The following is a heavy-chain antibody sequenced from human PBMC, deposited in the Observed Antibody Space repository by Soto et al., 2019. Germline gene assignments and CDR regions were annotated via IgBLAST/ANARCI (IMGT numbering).Heavy chain of an antibody. Sequence: SVKVSCKASGGTFSSYAISWVRQAPGQGLEWMGGIIPIFGTANYAQKFQGRVTITADESTSTAYMELSSLRSEDTAVYYCARDQDVSNYPGMDSWGQGTTVTVPS. D-gene: IGHD4-4*01. V-gene: IGHV1-69*13. CDR3: ARDQDVSNYPGMDS. J-gene: IGHJ6*02. CDR2: IIPIFGTA. CDR1: GGTFSSYA.